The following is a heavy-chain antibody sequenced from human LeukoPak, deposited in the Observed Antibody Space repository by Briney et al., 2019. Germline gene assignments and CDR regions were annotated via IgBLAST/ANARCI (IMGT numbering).Heavy chain of an antibody. V-gene: IGHV1-2*02. CDR3: ARETTVGAFDI. CDR1: GYTFTGYY. J-gene: IGHJ3*02. D-gene: IGHD4-17*01. Sequence: GASVKASCKASGYTFTGYYMHWVRQAPGQGLEWMGWIDPNSGGTNYAQKFQGRVTMTRDTSISTAYMELSRLRSDDTAVYYCARETTVGAFDIWGQGTMVTVSS. CDR2: IDPNSGGT.